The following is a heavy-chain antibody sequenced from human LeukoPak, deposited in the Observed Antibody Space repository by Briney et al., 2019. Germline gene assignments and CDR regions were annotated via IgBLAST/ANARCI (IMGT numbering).Heavy chain of an antibody. CDR3: ARGGPSRGTGFYYFDY. J-gene: IGHJ4*02. CDR2: INPNSGGT. Sequence: ASVKVSCKASGYTFTSYYIHWVRQAPGQGLEWMGWINPNSGGTNYAQKFQGRVAMTRDTSISTAYMELSRLRSDDTAVYYCARGGPSRGTGFYYFDYWGQGTLVTVSS. CDR1: GYTFTSYY. D-gene: IGHD6-19*01. V-gene: IGHV1-2*02.